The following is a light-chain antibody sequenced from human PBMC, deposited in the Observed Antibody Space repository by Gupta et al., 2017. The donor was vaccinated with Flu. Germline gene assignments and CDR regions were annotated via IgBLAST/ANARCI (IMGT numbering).Light chain of an antibody. J-gene: IGLJ3*02. V-gene: IGLV1-40*01. CDR2: GNR. Sequence: QSVLTQPPSVSGAPGQSVTISGTETSGDGYDIQWYQQLPGAAPHLLVYGNRNRRSGVPDRFSGSKSDTSAALAITGLQAEDEADYYCQTYDSSRSGWVFGGGTKLTVL. CDR1: SGDGYD. CDR3: QTYDSSRSGWV.